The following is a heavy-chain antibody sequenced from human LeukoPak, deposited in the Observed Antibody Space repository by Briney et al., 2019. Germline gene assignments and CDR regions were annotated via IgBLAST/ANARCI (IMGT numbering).Heavy chain of an antibody. CDR3: ARFYDSGGYYAFDI. Sequence: GESLKISCKGSGYSFTTYWIGWVRQMPGKGLEWMGIIYPGDSDTRYNPSFQGQVSISADKSISTASLQWSSLKASDTAMFYCARFYDSGGYYAFDIWGQGTMVTVSS. V-gene: IGHV5-51*01. CDR1: GYSFTTYW. D-gene: IGHD3-22*01. J-gene: IGHJ3*02. CDR2: IYPGDSDT.